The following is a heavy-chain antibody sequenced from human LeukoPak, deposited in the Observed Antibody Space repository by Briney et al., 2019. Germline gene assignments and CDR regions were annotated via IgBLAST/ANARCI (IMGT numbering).Heavy chain of an antibody. D-gene: IGHD5-18*01. CDR3: ARGGALWLSSLDY. CDR1: GFTFSSYS. CDR2: ISSSSSYI. V-gene: IGHV3-21*04. Sequence: GGSLRLSCAASGFTFSSYSMNWVRQAPGKGLEWVSSISSSSSYIYYADSVKGRFTISRDNSKNTLYLQMNSLRAEDTAVYYCARGGALWLSSLDYWGQGTLVTVSS. J-gene: IGHJ4*02.